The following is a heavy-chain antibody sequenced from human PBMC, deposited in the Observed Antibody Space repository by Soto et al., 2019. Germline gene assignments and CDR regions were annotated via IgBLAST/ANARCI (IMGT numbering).Heavy chain of an antibody. D-gene: IGHD6-13*01. Sequence: ASVKVSCKVSGYTLTELSMHWVRQAPGKGLEWMGGFDPEDGETIYAQKFQGRVTMTEDTSTDTAYMELSSLRFEDTAVYYCATTAGTLINFDYRGQGTLVTVSS. V-gene: IGHV1-24*01. J-gene: IGHJ4*02. CDR3: ATTAGTLINFDY. CDR1: GYTLTELS. CDR2: FDPEDGET.